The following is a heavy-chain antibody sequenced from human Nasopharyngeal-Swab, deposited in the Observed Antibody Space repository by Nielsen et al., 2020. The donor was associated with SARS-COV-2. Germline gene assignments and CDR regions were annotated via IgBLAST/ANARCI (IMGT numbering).Heavy chain of an antibody. CDR3: ARDFSTVAGSFDY. J-gene: IGHJ4*02. CDR1: GVTFCSYS. V-gene: IGHV3-21*01. Sequence: GRQMRLECAVFGVTFCSYSMNWVRQAPGKGLEWVSSISSSSSYIYYADSVKGRFTISRDNAKNSLYLQMNSLRAEDTAVYYCARDFSTVAGSFDYWGQGTLVTVSS. CDR2: ISSSSSYI. D-gene: IGHD4-23*01.